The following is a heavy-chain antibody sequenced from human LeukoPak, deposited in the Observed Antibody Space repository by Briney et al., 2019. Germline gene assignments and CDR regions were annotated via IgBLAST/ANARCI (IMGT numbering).Heavy chain of an antibody. CDR2: INPNSGGT. J-gene: IGHJ3*02. V-gene: IGHV1-2*02. CDR1: GYTFTGYY. D-gene: IGHD2-8*01. Sequence: ASVKVSCNASGYTFTGYYMHWVRQAPGQGLEWMGWINPNSGGTNYAQRFQGRVTITRNTSISTAYMELSSLRSEDTAVYYCARAGLYSDAFDIWGQGTMVTVSS. CDR3: ARAGLYSDAFDI.